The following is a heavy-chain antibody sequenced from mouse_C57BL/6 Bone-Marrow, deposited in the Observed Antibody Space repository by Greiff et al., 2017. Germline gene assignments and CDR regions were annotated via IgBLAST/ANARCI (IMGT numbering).Heavy chain of an antibody. CDR1: GFTFSSYG. V-gene: IGHV5-6*01. CDR2: ISSGGSYT. D-gene: IGHD2-10*02. Sequence: EVQLVESGGDLVKPGGSLKLSCAASGFTFSSYGMSWVRQTPDKRLEWVATISSGGSYTYYPDSVKGRFTISRDNAKNTLYLQMSSLKSEDTAMYYSTRHGVWFPWFAYWGQGTLVTVSA. CDR3: TRHGVWFPWFAY. J-gene: IGHJ3*01.